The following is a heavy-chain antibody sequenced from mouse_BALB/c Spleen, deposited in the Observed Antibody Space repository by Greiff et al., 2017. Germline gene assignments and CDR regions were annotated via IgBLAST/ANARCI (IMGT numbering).Heavy chain of an antibody. V-gene: IGHV5-12-2*01. J-gene: IGHJ1*01. Sequence: EVQLVESGGGLVQPGGSLKLSCAASGFTFSSYTMSWVRQTPEKRLEWVAYISNGGGSTYYPDTVKGRFTISRDNAKNTLYLQMSSLKSEETAMYYCARHGDGYYWYFDVWGAGTTVTVSS. D-gene: IGHD2-3*01. CDR1: GFTFSSYT. CDR2: ISNGGGST. CDR3: ARHGDGYYWYFDV.